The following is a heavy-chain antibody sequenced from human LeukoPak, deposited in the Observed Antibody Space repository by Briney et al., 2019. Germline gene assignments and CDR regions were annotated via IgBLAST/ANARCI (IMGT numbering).Heavy chain of an antibody. V-gene: IGHV4-39*07. CDR3: ARVSLYCTNGVCPASNWFDP. J-gene: IGHJ5*02. Sequence: SETLSLTCTVSGGSISSSSYYWGWIRQPPGKGLEWIGSIYYSGSTNYNPSLKSRVTISVDTSKNQFSLKLSSVTAADTAVYYCARVSLYCTNGVCPASNWFDPWGQGTLVTVSS. D-gene: IGHD2-8*01. CDR1: GGSISSSSYY. CDR2: IYYSGST.